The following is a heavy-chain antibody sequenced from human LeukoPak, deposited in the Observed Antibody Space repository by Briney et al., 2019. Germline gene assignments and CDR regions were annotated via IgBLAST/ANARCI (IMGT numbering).Heavy chain of an antibody. CDR1: GGSINNYY. CDR3: ARKRLGSGWYSSAF. D-gene: IGHD6-19*01. Sequence: SDTLSLICTVPGGSINNYYWSWLRQPPGKGLEWIGYISDIGRTNYNPSLRSRVNISVDTSKNQFSLILNSVTPADSAVYYCARKRLGSGWYSSAFWGQGTRVSVS. J-gene: IGHJ4*02. CDR2: ISDIGRT. V-gene: IGHV4-59*07.